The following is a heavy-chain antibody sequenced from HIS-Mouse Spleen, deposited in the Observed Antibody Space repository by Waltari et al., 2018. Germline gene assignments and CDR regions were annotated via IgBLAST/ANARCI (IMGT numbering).Heavy chain of an antibody. J-gene: IGHJ3*02. CDR1: GFTFTSSA. CDR2: IVVGSGNT. V-gene: IGHV1-58*02. Sequence: QMQLVQSGPEVKKPGTSVKVSCKASGFTFTSSAMQWVRRARGQRLEWIGWIVVGSGNTNYAQKFQERVTITRDMSTSTAYMELSSLRSEDTAVYYCAAAPLFAIFGVVDAFDIWGQGTMVTVSS. CDR3: AAAPLFAIFGVVDAFDI. D-gene: IGHD3-3*01.